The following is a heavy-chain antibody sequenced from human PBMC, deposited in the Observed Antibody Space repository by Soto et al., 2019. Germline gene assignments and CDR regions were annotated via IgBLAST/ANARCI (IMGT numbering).Heavy chain of an antibody. CDR3: AGYDVWSGLRY. CDR1: GFTFSSYS. CDR2: ITSIST. V-gene: IGHV3-21*01. D-gene: IGHD3-3*01. Sequence: EVQLVESGGGLVKPGGSLRLSCAASGFTFSSYSMNWVRQAPGKGLEWVSSITSISTYYADSVKGRFTISRDNAKNSLYLQMNSLSSEDTAVYYCAGYDVWSGLRYWGQGTLVTVSS. J-gene: IGHJ4*02.